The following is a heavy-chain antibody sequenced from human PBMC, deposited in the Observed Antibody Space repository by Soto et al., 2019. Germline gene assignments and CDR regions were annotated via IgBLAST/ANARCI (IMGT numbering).Heavy chain of an antibody. D-gene: IGHD1-26*01. CDR3: ARDMHAGFTHYFDP. V-gene: IGHV4-59*01. J-gene: IGHJ5*02. CDR2: TSYPGNT. Sequence: PSGTLTPTLRVPVTSITSNRWAGFGQFPGKGLEWIGHTSYPGNTNNTPSPIRRDTISMDTSNNHFSLKLTSMPAADKAVYYFARDMHAGFTHYFDPWGQGTLVTVSS. CDR1: VTSITSNR.